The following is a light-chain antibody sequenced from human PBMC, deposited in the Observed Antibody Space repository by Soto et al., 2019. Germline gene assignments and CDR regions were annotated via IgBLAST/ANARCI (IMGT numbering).Light chain of an antibody. CDR2: ANN. Sequence: QSVVTQPPSVSGAPGQTVTISCTGSNSTVGGGYDVHWYQQLPGSAPKLLIYANNNRPSGVPDRFSGSKSGTSASLAITGLQSEDEADYYCQSYDPTLNVVFGGGTKLTVL. CDR3: QSYDPTLNVV. CDR1: NSTVGGGYD. J-gene: IGLJ2*01. V-gene: IGLV1-40*01.